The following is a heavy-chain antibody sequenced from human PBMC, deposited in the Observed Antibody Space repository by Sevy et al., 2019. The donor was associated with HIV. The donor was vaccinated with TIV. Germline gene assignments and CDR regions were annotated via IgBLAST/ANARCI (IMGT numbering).Heavy chain of an antibody. V-gene: IGHV4-39*01. J-gene: IGHJ4*02. CDR3: ARLGIAAPIDY. CDR2: IYYSGST. Sequence: SETLSLTCTVSDGSISSSSYYWGWIRQPPGKGLEWIGSIYYSGSTYYNPSLKSRVTISVDTSKNQFSLKLSSVTAADTAVYYCARLGIAAPIDYWGQGTLVTVSS. CDR1: DGSISSSSYY. D-gene: IGHD6-13*01.